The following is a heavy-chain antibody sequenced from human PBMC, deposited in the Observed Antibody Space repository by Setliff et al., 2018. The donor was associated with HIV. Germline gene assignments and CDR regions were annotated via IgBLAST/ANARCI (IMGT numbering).Heavy chain of an antibody. Sequence: SETLSLTCAVYGGSFSAYYWSWIRQPPGKGLEWIGEINHSGSTNYNPSLKTRVTIMVDTSKNQFSLKLVSVTAAETAVYYCAREWSYGACGTFDVWGQGTMVTVSS. J-gene: IGHJ3*01. CDR3: AREWSYGACGTFDV. CDR1: GGSFSAYY. CDR2: INHSGST. D-gene: IGHD5-18*01. V-gene: IGHV4-34*01.